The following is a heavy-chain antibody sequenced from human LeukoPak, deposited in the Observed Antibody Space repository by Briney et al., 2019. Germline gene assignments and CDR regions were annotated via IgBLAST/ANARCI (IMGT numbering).Heavy chain of an antibody. D-gene: IGHD3-10*01. Sequence: GSLRLSCAASGFTFSDYYMSWIRQAPGKGLEWVLYISSSGSTIYYADSVKGRFTISRDNAKNSLYLQMNSLRAEDTAVYYCARERILWFGEFDYWGQGTLVTVSS. J-gene: IGHJ4*02. CDR3: ARERILWFGEFDY. CDR1: GFTFSDYY. V-gene: IGHV3-11*01. CDR2: ISSSGSTI.